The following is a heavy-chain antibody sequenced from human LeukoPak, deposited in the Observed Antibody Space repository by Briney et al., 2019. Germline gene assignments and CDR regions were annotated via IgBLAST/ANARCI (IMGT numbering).Heavy chain of an antibody. CDR1: GGTFSSYA. V-gene: IGHV1-69*13. D-gene: IGHD3-10*01. J-gene: IGHJ4*02. CDR2: IIPIFGTA. Sequence: ASVKVSCKASGGTFSSYAISWVRQAPGQGLEWMGGIIPIFGTANYAQKFQGRVTITADESTSTAYMELSSLRSEDTAVYYCAREYYYGSGSYYGIDYWGQGTLVTVSS. CDR3: AREYYYGSGSYYGIDY.